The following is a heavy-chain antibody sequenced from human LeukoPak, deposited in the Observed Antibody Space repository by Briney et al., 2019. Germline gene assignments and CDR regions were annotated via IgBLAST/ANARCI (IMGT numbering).Heavy chain of an antibody. V-gene: IGHV4-59*13. CDR2: ISYRGRT. D-gene: IGHD1-26*01. CDR3: ARDRSGSYYTFDI. J-gene: IGHJ3*02. Sequence: SETLSLTCSISDAYIGSSFWSWIRLPPGKGLEWIGSISYRGRTNYSPALKSRATISMDTSKSPLSLVLTSVTAADTALYYCARDRSGSYYTFDIWGQGTMVTVSS. CDR1: DAYIGSSF.